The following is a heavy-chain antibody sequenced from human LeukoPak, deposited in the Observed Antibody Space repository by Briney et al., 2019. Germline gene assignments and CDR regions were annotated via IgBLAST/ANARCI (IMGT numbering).Heavy chain of an antibody. CDR1: GFTFSSYS. CDR3: ARDLDHYYDSSGYEDY. Sequence: GGSLRLSCAASGFTFSSYSMNWVRQAPGKGLEWVSYISSSSSTIYYADSVKGPFTISRDNAKNSLYLQMNSLRAEDTAVYYCARDLDHYYDSSGYEDYWGQGTLVTVSS. D-gene: IGHD3-22*01. V-gene: IGHV3-48*01. J-gene: IGHJ4*02. CDR2: ISSSSSTI.